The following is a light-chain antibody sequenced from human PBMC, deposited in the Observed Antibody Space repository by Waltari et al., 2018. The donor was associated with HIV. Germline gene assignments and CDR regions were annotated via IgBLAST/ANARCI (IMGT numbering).Light chain of an antibody. V-gene: IGLV2-8*01. J-gene: IGLJ2*01. Sequence: QSALTQPPSASGSPGQSVTISCTGTSSDVGGYNYVSWYQQHPGKAPQLMIYAVSKRPSGVPDRFSCSKSGNTASLTVSGLQAEDEAEYYCSSYAGSNNVIFGGGTKLAVL. CDR1: SSDVGGYNY. CDR2: AVS. CDR3: SSYAGSNNVI.